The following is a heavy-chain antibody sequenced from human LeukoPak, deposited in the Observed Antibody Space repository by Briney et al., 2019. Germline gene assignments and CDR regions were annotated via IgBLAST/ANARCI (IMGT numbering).Heavy chain of an antibody. D-gene: IGHD3-22*01. J-gene: IGHJ4*02. Sequence: SVKVSCKASGYTFTSYDINWVRQAPGQGLEWMGRIIPILGIANYAQKFQGRVTITADKSTSTAYMGLSSLRSEDTAVYYCATSRVLLYYYDSSGYYPLSNWGQGTLVTVSS. CDR1: GYTFTSYD. CDR3: ATSRVLLYYYDSSGYYPLSN. CDR2: IIPILGIA. V-gene: IGHV1-69*04.